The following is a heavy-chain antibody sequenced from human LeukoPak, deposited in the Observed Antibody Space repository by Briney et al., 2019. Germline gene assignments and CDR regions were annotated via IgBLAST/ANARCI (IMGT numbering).Heavy chain of an antibody. CDR2: ISYDGSNK. CDR3: ARDPGYWSGYYYFDY. CDR1: GFTFSSYA. V-gene: IGHV3-30*04. D-gene: IGHD3-3*01. J-gene: IGHJ4*02. Sequence: GGSLRLSCAASGFTFSSYAMHWVRQAPGKGLEWVAVISYDGSNKYYADSVKGRFTISRDNSRNTLYLQMNSLRAEDTAVYYCARDPGYWSGYYYFDYWGQGTLVTVSS.